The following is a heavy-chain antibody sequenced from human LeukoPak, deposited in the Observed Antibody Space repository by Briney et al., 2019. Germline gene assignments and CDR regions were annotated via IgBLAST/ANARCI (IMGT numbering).Heavy chain of an antibody. V-gene: IGHV4-59*01. CDR2: ISYNGGP. J-gene: IGHJ4*02. D-gene: IGHD7-27*01. CDR1: SGSITSSY. Sequence: SETLSLTCTVSSGSITSSYWTWIRQPPGKGLEWIGYISYNGGPTYNPSLKSRLTISLDRYMNPLSLKLTSVTAADTAVYYCARDQLGFDHWGQGALVTVSS. CDR3: ARDQLGFDH.